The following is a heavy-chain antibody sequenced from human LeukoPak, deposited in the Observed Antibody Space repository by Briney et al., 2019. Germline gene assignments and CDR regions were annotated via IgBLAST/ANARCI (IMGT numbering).Heavy chain of an antibody. V-gene: IGHV3-21*01. CDR3: ARDLAGPGDY. J-gene: IGHJ4*01. CDR2: ISSSSSYI. CDR1: GFTFTSNS. D-gene: IGHD6-19*01. Sequence: GGSLRLSCAASGFTFTSNSMNWVRQAPGKGLEWVSSISSSSSYIYYADPVKGRFTISRDNAKNSLYLQMNSLRAEDTAVYYCARDLAGPGDYWGQGILVTVSS.